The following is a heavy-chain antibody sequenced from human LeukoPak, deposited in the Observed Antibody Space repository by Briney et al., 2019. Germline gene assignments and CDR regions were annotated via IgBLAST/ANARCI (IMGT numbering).Heavy chain of an antibody. CDR1: GGSISSSSYY. V-gene: IGHV4-39*07. CDR2: IYYSGST. J-gene: IGHJ3*02. CDR3: ARNPPLYGSGSLHAFDI. D-gene: IGHD3-10*01. Sequence: SETLSLTCTVSGGSISSSSYYWGWIRQPPGKGLEWIGSIYYSGSTYYNPSLKSRVTISVDTSKNQFSLKLSSVTAADTAVYYCARNPPLYGSGSLHAFDIWGQGTMVTVSS.